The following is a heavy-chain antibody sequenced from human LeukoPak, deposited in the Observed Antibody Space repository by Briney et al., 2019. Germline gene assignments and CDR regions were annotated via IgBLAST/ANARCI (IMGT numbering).Heavy chain of an antibody. D-gene: IGHD3-16*01. CDR1: GFTFSSYG. V-gene: IGHV3-30*18. CDR3: AKARGKGDY. J-gene: IGHJ4*02. Sequence: GGSLRLSCAASGFTFSSYGMHWVRQAPGKGLEWVAVISYDGSNKYYADSVKGRFTISRDNSKNTLYLQMNSLRAEDTAVYYCAKARGKGDYWGQGTLVTVSS. CDR2: ISYDGSNK.